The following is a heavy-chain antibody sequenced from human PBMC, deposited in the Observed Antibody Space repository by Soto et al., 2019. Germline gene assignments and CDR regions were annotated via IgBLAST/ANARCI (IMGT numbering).Heavy chain of an antibody. V-gene: IGHV3-15*07. CDR3: TTGSFDSYDSSGYYPAY. CDR1: GFTFSNAW. D-gene: IGHD3-22*01. Sequence: GGSLRLSCAASGFTFSNAWMNWVRQAPGKGLEWVGRIKSKTDGGTTDYAAPVKGRFTISRDDSKNTLYLQMNSLKTEDTAVYYCTTGSFDSYDSSGYYPAYWGQGTLVTSPQ. J-gene: IGHJ4*02. CDR2: IKSKTDGGTT.